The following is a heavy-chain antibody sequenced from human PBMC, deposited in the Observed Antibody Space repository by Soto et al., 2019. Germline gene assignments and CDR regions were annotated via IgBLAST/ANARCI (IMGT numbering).Heavy chain of an antibody. CDR1: GGSISSSSYY. V-gene: IGHV4-39*01. CDR3: ARRLTIFDLYAFDI. Sequence: SETLSLTCTVSGGSISSSSYYWGWIRQPPGKGLEWIGSIYYSGSTYYNPSLKSRVTISVDTSKNQFSLKLSSVTAADTAVYYCARRLTIFDLYAFDIWGQGTMVTVSS. J-gene: IGHJ3*02. D-gene: IGHD3-3*01. CDR2: IYYSGST.